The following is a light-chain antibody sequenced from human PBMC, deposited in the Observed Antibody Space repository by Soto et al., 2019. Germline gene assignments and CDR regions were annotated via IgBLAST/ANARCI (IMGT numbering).Light chain of an antibody. J-gene: IGKJ1*01. CDR2: GAA. V-gene: IGKV3-15*01. Sequence: EIVMTQSPATLSVSPGERATLSCRASQSVSSNLAWYQQKPGQAPRLLIYGAATSATGIPARFSGSGSGTEFTLTISSLQSEDFAVYYCQQYGSSRAWTFGQGTKVDIK. CDR3: QQYGSSRAWT. CDR1: QSVSSN.